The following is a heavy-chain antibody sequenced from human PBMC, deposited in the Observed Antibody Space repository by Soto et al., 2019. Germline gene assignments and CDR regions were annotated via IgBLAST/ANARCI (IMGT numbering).Heavy chain of an antibody. J-gene: IGHJ6*02. CDR2: IYTSGST. Sequence: LSLTCTVSGGSISSYYWSWIRQPAGKGLEWIGRIYTSGSTNYNPSLKSRVTMSVDTSKNQFSLKLSSVTAADTAVYYCARDQPFTIFVFASDPAYYYSMDVSRQ. CDR1: GGSISSYY. V-gene: IGHV4-4*07. D-gene: IGHD3-3*01. CDR3: ARDQPFTIFVFASDPAYYYSMDV.